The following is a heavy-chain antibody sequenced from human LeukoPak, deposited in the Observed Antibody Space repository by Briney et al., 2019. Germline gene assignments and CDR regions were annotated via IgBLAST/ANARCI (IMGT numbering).Heavy chain of an antibody. D-gene: IGHD3-22*01. J-gene: IGHJ5*02. CDR1: GFTFSSYS. V-gene: IGHV3-48*01. Sequence: PGGSLRLSCAASGFTFSSYSMNWVRQAPGKGLEWVSYISSSSSTIYYADSVKGRFTISRDNAKNSLYLQMNSLRAEDTAVYYCARARNYYDSSGYYYAWGQGALVTVSS. CDR3: ARARNYYDSSGYYYA. CDR2: ISSSSSTI.